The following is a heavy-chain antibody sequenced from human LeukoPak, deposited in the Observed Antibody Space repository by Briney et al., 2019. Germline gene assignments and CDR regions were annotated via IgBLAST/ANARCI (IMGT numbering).Heavy chain of an antibody. Sequence: SETLSLTCTVSGGSISSYYWSWIRQSAGKGLEWIGRINSSGSTNYNPSLKSRVTMSVDTSKNQSSLKLSSVTAADTAVYYCAREGRKSHSGYWGQGTLVTVSS. CDR2: INSSGST. J-gene: IGHJ4*02. V-gene: IGHV4-4*07. CDR3: AREGRKSHSGY. CDR1: GGSISSYY. D-gene: IGHD1-14*01.